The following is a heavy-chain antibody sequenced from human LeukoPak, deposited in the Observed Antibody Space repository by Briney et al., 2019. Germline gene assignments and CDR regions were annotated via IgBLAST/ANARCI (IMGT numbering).Heavy chain of an antibody. CDR1: GYTFSSYY. Sequence: GASVKVSCKASGYTFSSYYMHWVRQAPGQGLEWMGIINPSGGSTSYAQKFQGRVTMTRDTSTSTVYMELSSLRSEDTAVYYCARDPSNSSGWRAFLDYWGQGTLVTVSS. V-gene: IGHV1-46*01. CDR3: ARDPSNSSGWRAFLDY. D-gene: IGHD6-19*01. J-gene: IGHJ4*02. CDR2: INPSGGST.